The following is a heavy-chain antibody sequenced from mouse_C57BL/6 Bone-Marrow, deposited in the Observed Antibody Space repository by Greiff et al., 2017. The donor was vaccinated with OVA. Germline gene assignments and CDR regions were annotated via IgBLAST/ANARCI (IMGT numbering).Heavy chain of an antibody. Sequence: EVHLVESGTVLARPGASVKMSCKTSGYTFTSYWMHWVKQRPGQGLEWIGAIYPGNSDTSYNQKSKGKAKLTAVTSASTAYMELSSLTNEDSAVYYCTRRLTTVPPYYAMDYWGQGTSVTVSS. CDR1: GYTFTSYW. J-gene: IGHJ4*01. D-gene: IGHD1-1*01. CDR3: TRRLTTVPPYYAMDY. V-gene: IGHV1-5*01. CDR2: IYPGNSDT.